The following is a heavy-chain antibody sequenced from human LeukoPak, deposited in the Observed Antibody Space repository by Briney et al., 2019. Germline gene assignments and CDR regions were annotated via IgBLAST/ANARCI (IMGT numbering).Heavy chain of an antibody. CDR3: AREQYLDDAFDI. V-gene: IGHV3-30*03. Sequence: GSLRLSCAASGFTFSTCGMHWVRQAPGKGLEWVAVISYDGSNKYYADSVKGRFTISRDNSKNTLYLQMNSLRAEDTAVYYCAREQYLDDAFDIWGQGTMVTVSS. D-gene: IGHD2-2*01. CDR2: ISYDGSNK. CDR1: GFTFSTCG. J-gene: IGHJ3*02.